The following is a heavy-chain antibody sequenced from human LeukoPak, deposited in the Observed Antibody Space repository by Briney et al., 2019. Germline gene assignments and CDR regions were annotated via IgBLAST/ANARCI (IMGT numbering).Heavy chain of an antibody. J-gene: IGHJ6*02. CDR1: GFTFSSYW. Sequence: GGSLRLSCAASGFTFSSYWMSWVRQAPGKGLEWVAKIKQDGGEKYYVDSVKGRFTISRDNAKNSLSLQMNSLRAEDTAVYYCAKVMVRVVLSYYYYGMDVWGQGTTVTVSS. V-gene: IGHV3-7*03. CDR2: IKQDGGEK. D-gene: IGHD3-10*01. CDR3: AKVMVRVVLSYYYYGMDV.